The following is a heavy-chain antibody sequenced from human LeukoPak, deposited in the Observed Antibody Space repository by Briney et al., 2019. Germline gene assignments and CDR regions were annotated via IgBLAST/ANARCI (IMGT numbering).Heavy chain of an antibody. CDR2: IYTSGST. Sequence: PSQTLSLTCTVSGGSISSGSYYWSWIRQPAGKGLEWIGRIYTSGSTNYNPSLKSRVTISVDKSKNQFSLKLGSVTAADTAVYYCARAGTSTTVVTFAEYFQHWGQGTLVTVSS. CDR3: ARAGTSTTVVTFAEYFQH. J-gene: IGHJ1*01. D-gene: IGHD4-23*01. CDR1: GGSISSGSYY. V-gene: IGHV4-61*02.